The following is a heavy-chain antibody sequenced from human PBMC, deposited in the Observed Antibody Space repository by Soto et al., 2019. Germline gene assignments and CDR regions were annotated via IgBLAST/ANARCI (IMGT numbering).Heavy chain of an antibody. CDR2: INSDGSSI. D-gene: IGHD6-19*01. V-gene: IGHV3-74*01. Sequence: EVQLVESGGGLVQPGGSLRLSCAASGFTFSSYWMHWVRQAPGKGLVWVSRINSDGSSISYADSVKGRFTISRDNAKNTLYLQMNSLRVEVTAVYYCARETGYSSGWRQDYWGQGTLVAVSS. J-gene: IGHJ4*02. CDR1: GFTFSSYW. CDR3: ARETGYSSGWRQDY.